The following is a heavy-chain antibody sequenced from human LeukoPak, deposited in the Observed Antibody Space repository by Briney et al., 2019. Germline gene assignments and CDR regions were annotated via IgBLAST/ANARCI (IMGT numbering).Heavy chain of an antibody. D-gene: IGHD3-16*01. Sequence: SETLSLTCAVYGGSFSGCYWSWIRQPPGKGLERIGEINHSASTNYNPSLKSRVTISVDTSKNQFSLKLSSVTAAATAVYYCARGLGEREVDYWGQGTLVTVSS. J-gene: IGHJ4*02. CDR3: ARGLGEREVDY. CDR2: INHSAST. CDR1: GGSFSGCY. V-gene: IGHV4-34*01.